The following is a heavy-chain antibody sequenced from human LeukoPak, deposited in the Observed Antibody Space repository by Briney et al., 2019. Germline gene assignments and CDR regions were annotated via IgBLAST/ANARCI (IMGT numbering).Heavy chain of an antibody. CDR1: GYTFTGYY. Sequence: ASVKVSCKASGYTFTGYYMHWVRQAPGQGLEWMGWINPSSGGTNYAQKFQGRVTMTRDTSISTAYMELSELRSDDTAVYYCAGQKDPRPIDYWGQGTLVTVSS. V-gene: IGHV1-2*02. CDR3: AGQKDPRPIDY. J-gene: IGHJ4*02. CDR2: INPSSGGT.